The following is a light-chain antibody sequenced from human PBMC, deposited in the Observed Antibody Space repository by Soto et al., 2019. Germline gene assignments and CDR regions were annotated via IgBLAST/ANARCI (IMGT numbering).Light chain of an antibody. CDR3: QQYGDLPH. J-gene: IGKJ5*01. Sequence: IQLTQSPYTLSASVGDTVAVTWRASQSVSGWLAWYQQKPGKAPKLLIYDASNLQTGVPPRFSGSGSGTNFTFTISSLQPEDIATYYCQQYGDLPHFGQGTRLEI. V-gene: IGKV1-5*01. CDR1: QSVSGW. CDR2: DAS.